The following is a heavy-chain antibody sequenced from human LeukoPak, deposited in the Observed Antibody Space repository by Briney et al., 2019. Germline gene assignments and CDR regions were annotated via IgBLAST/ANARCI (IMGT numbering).Heavy chain of an antibody. CDR1: GFTFINYA. D-gene: IGHD2-15*01. V-gene: IGHV3-23*01. CDR2: ITGSGGDA. J-gene: IGHJ4*02. CDR3: AKGLKGCSGSSCYYFFDF. Sequence: PGGSLRLSCAASGFTFINYAMNWVRQAPGKGLEWVSSITGSGGDAYYADSVKGRFTISRDNSKNTLDLQMNSLRAEDTAVYYCAKGLKGCSGSSCYYFFDFWGQGALITVSS.